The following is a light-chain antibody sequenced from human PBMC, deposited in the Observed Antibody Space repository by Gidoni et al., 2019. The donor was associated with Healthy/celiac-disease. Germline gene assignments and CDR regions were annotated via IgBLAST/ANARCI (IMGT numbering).Light chain of an antibody. Sequence: SYELTQPPSVSVAPGQTASITCSGDKLGDKYACWYQQQPGQSPVLVIYQDSQRPSGIPERFSGSNSGNTATLTISGTQAMDEADYYCQAWDSSAWVFGGGTKLTVL. J-gene: IGLJ3*02. CDR3: QAWDSSAWV. CDR1: KLGDKY. CDR2: QDS. V-gene: IGLV3-1*01.